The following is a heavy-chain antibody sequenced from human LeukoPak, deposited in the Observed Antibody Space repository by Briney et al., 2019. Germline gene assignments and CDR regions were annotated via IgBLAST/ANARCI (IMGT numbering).Heavy chain of an antibody. CDR3: ARALNDY. CDR1: GFTFSYYY. CDR2: INTCGTTT. J-gene: IGHJ4*02. V-gene: IGHV3-11*01. Sequence: GGSLRLSCAASGFTFSYYYMNWIRQAPGKGLEWISYINTCGTTTYYADSVKGRFTISRDDAKNSLYLQMNSLRVEDTAVYYCARALNDYWGQGTLVTVSS.